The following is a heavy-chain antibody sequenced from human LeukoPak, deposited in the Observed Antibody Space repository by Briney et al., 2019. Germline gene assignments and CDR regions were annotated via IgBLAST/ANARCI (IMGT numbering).Heavy chain of an antibody. J-gene: IGHJ4*01. CDR3: ANGLRTDTAMFE. CDR1: GFTFSSHG. CDR2: ISYDGSNK. V-gene: IGHV3-30*18. Sequence: GGSLRLSCAASGFTFSSHGVHWVRQAPGKGLEWVAIISYDGSNKYYADSVTGRFTISRDNSKNTLYLQMDSLRAEDTAVYYCANGLRTDTAMFEWGQGTLVTVSS. D-gene: IGHD5-18*01.